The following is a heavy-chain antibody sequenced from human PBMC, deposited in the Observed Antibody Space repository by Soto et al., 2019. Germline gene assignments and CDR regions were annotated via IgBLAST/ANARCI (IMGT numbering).Heavy chain of an antibody. CDR2: ITTYNDDT. D-gene: IGHD1-26*01. V-gene: IGHV1-18*01. J-gene: IGHJ5*02. Sequence: QVQLVQSGAEVKKPGASVKVSCKTSGYTFTNYGISWVRQAPGQGLEWMGWITTYNDDTNYAQKFQGRVTLTTDTPTSTAYMEVRSLRSDDTAVYYCAIASRSGNNGFDPWGQGTRVTVSS. CDR1: GYTFTNYG. CDR3: AIASRSGNNGFDP.